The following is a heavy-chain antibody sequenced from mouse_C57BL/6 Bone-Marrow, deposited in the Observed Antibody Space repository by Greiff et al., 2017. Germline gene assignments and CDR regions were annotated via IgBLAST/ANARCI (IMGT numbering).Heavy chain of an antibody. D-gene: IGHD2-3*01. CDR1: GYTFTSYW. V-gene: IGHV1-59*01. CDR3: ARYGGYYWFAY. Sequence: VQLQQPGAELVRPGTSVKLSCKASGYTFTSYWMHWVKQRPGQGLEWIGVIDPSDSYTNYNQKFKGKATLTVDTSSSTAYMQLSSLTSEDSAVYYCARYGGYYWFAYWGQGTLVTVSA. CDR2: IDPSDSYT. J-gene: IGHJ3*01.